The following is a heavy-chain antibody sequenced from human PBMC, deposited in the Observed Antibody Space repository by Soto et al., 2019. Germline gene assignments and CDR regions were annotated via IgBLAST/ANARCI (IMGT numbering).Heavy chain of an antibody. V-gene: IGHV3-48*03. CDR2: ISSSGSTI. D-gene: IGHD6-13*01. CDR3: ATKPARVAAAGTLDY. CDR1: GFTFSSYE. Sequence: GGSLRLSCAASGFTFSSYEMNWVRQAPGKGLEWVSYISSSGSTIYYADSVKGRFTISRDNAKNSLYLQMNSLRAEDTAVYYCATKPARVAAAGTLDYWGQGILVTAPQ. J-gene: IGHJ4*02.